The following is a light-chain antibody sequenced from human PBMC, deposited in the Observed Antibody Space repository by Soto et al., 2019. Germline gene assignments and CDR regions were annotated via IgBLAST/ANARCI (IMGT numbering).Light chain of an antibody. CDR1: QSISSVN. CDR3: QQYDSSPRS. V-gene: IGKV3-20*01. J-gene: IGKJ1*01. CDR2: AAS. Sequence: EIVLTQSPGTQSLSPGERATLSCRASQSISSVNLAWYQQKPGQAPRLLIYAASSRAPGVPDRFSGSGSGTDFTLTISRLAPEDFEVYYCQQYDSSPRSFGQGTKLEI.